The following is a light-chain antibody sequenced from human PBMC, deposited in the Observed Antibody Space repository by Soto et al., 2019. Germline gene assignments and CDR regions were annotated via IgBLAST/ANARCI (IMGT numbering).Light chain of an antibody. CDR3: QQSYSSPH. Sequence: DIQMTQSPSSLSAAAGDRITITCRASESISRHLNWYQQKPGQAPKLLIYAASTLQSGVPLRFSGSGSGTEFTLTITSLEPEDFATYYCQQSYSSPHFGPGTTVD. J-gene: IGKJ3*01. CDR1: ESISRH. V-gene: IGKV1-39*01. CDR2: AAS.